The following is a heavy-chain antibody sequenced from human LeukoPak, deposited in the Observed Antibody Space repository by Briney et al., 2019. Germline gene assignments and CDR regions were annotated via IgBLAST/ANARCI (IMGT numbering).Heavy chain of an antibody. CDR2: ISGSGGST. CDR1: GFTFSSYA. V-gene: IGHV3-23*01. D-gene: IGHD2-15*01. CDR3: AKALPRYCSGGSCVPIDY. J-gene: IGHJ4*02. Sequence: GGSLRLSCAASGFTFSSYAMSWVRQAPGKGLEWVSAISGSGGSTYYADSVKGRFTISRDNSKNTLYLQMNSLRAEDTAVYYCAKALPRYCSGGSCVPIDYWGQGTLVTVSS.